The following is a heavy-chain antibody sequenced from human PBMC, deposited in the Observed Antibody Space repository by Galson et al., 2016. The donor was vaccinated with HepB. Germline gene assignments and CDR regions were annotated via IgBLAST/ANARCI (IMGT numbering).Heavy chain of an antibody. Sequence: SLRLSCAASGFTLSSYGMHWVRQAPGKGLEWVAVTSSDGSNKHYADSVKGRFTISRDNSKKTLYLQMNSLRAEDTAVYYCATVSDEYYFDSWRQGTLVTVPS. CDR1: GFTLSSYG. CDR3: ATVSDEYYFDS. J-gene: IGHJ4*02. CDR2: TSSDGSNK. V-gene: IGHV3-30*03.